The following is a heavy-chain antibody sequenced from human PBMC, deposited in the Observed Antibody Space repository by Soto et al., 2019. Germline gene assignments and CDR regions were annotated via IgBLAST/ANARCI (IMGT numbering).Heavy chain of an antibody. J-gene: IGHJ4*02. Sequence: QVRLVQSGAEVKRPGSSVRVSCKTSGHSFRHYANTWLRKTPGQRLQWMGGLIPIFGTPNFAQEFQGRVTIIADESTTTAYMELTNLTSEDTAVYYCAREMEGASGVFDFWGQGTLVTVSS. D-gene: IGHD2-8*01. CDR3: AREMEGASGVFDF. V-gene: IGHV1-69*01. CDR1: GHSFRHYA. CDR2: LIPIFGTP.